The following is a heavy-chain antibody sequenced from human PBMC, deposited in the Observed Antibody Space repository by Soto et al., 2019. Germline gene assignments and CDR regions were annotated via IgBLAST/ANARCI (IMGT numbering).Heavy chain of an antibody. J-gene: IGHJ6*02. Sequence: EVQLVESGGGLVLPGGSLRLSCAASGFTFSSYAMHWVRQAPGKGLECVSAITSNGGNTDYANSVKGRFTISRDNSKNTLYLQVGSLRAEDMAVYYCARRIPFGYGMDVWGQGTTVTVSS. CDR1: GFTFSSYA. V-gene: IGHV3-64*01. CDR3: ARRIPFGYGMDV. D-gene: IGHD2-21*01. CDR2: ITSNGGNT.